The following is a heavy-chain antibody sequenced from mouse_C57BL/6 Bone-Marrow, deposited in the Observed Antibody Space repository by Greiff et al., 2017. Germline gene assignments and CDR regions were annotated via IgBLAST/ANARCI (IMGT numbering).Heavy chain of an antibody. Sequence: VQLKESGGGLVKPGGSLKLSCAASGFTFSSYAMSWVRQTPEKRLEWVATISDGGSYTYYPDNVKGRFTISRDNAKNNLYLQMSHLKSEDTAMYYCARVDYYYGSSYWGQGTTLTVSS. CDR2: ISDGGSYT. D-gene: IGHD1-1*01. CDR1: GFTFSSYA. CDR3: ARVDYYYGSSY. J-gene: IGHJ2*01. V-gene: IGHV5-4*01.